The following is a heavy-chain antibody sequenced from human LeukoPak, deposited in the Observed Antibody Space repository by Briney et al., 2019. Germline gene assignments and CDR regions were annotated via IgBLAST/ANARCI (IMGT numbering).Heavy chain of an antibody. CDR2: IYYSGST. CDR1: GDSVNSSSYY. CDR3: ARTPATYDILTGSHGNWFDP. J-gene: IGHJ5*02. D-gene: IGHD3-9*01. Sequence: SQTLSLACTVSGDSVNSSSYYWSWIRQPPGKGLEWIGYIYYSGSTYYNPSLKSRVTISVDTSKNQFSLKLSSVTAADTAVYYCARTPATYDILTGSHGNWFDPWGQGTLVTVSS. V-gene: IGHV4-30-4*01.